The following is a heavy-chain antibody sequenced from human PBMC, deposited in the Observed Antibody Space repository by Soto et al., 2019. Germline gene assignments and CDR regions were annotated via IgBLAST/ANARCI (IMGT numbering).Heavy chain of an antibody. CDR3: ARYYDILTGYSRFDY. Sequence: SETLSLTCTVSGGSISSYYWSWIRQPPGKGLEWIGYIYYSGSTNYNPSLKSRVTISVDTSKNQFSLKLSSVTAADTAVYYCARYYDILTGYSRFDYWGQGTLVTVSS. CDR2: IYYSGST. D-gene: IGHD3-9*01. J-gene: IGHJ4*02. V-gene: IGHV4-59*08. CDR1: GGSISSYY.